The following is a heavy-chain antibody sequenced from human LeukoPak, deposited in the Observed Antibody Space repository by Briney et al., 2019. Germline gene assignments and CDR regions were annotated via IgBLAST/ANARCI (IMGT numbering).Heavy chain of an antibody. J-gene: IGHJ4*02. CDR1: GFTFSRHC. D-gene: IGHD6-13*01. Sequence: GGALRPSCAASGFTFSRHCMHWVRQAPGKGLGVVAFIRYDGRDKYYADSVKGRFTISRDNAKNSLYLQMNSLTAEDTAVYYCARVEYSSSWQIVYYFDYWGQGTLVTVSS. V-gene: IGHV3-30*02. CDR3: ARVEYSSSWQIVYYFDY. CDR2: IRYDGRDK.